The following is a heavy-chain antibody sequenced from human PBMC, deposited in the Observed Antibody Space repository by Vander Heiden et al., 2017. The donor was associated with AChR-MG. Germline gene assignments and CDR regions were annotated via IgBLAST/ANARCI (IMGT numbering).Heavy chain of an antibody. J-gene: IGHJ4*02. D-gene: IGHD6-6*01. Sequence: QVQLAQSGAEVKKPGASVKVCCKASGYTFPCYYMHGGRQAPGQGLEWMGWINPNSGGTNYAQKFQGRVTMTRDTSISTAYMELSRLRSDDTAVYYCASELRYSSSSSAVSDYWGQGTLVTVSS. CDR2: INPNSGGT. CDR3: ASELRYSSSSSAVSDY. V-gene: IGHV1-2*02. CDR1: GYTFPCYY.